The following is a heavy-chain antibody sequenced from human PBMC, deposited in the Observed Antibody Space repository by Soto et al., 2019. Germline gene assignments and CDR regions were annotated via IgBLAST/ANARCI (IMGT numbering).Heavy chain of an antibody. D-gene: IGHD3-10*01. CDR1: GYSFTSYW. J-gene: IGHJ6*02. CDR2: IDPSDSYT. V-gene: IGHV5-10-1*01. Sequence: GESLKISCKGSGYSFTSYWISWVRQMPGKGLEWMGRIDPSDSYTNYSPSFQGHVTISADKSISTAYLQWSSLKASDTAMYYCARPFSYYGSGSYYNSYGMDVWGQGTTVTVSS. CDR3: ARPFSYYGSGSYYNSYGMDV.